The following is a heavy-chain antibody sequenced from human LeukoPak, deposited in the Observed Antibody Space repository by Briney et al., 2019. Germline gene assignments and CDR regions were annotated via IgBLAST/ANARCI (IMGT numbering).Heavy chain of an antibody. CDR2: IYPSDSDT. D-gene: IGHD6-13*01. V-gene: IGHV5-51*01. CDR1: EYSLTNYW. Sequence: GESLKISCKGSEYSLTNYWIGWVRQMPGKGLEWMGIIYPSDSDTRYSPSFQGQVTVSVDKSMNTAYLQWSSLKASDTAMYYCARPFKDSSSWYGGFDLWGQGTRVTVSS. CDR3: ARPFKDSSSWYGGFDL. J-gene: IGHJ3*01.